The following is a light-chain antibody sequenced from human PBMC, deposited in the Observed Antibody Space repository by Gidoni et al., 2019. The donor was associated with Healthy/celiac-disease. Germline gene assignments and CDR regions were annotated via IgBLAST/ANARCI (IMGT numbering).Light chain of an antibody. CDR3: QQSYSTPFT. CDR1: QSISCY. J-gene: IGKJ3*01. Sequence: DLQMPPSPSSLSASVGDRVTITCRASQSISCYLNWYQQKPGKAPQLLIYAASSLQSGVPSRFSGSGSGTDFTLTISSLQPEDFASYYWQQSYSTPFTFGPXTKVDIK. V-gene: IGKV1-39*01. CDR2: AAS.